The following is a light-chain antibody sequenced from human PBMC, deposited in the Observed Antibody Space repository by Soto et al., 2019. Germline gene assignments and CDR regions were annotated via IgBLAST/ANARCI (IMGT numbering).Light chain of an antibody. CDR1: QSLLHSNGYNY. CDR2: LGS. Sequence: DIVMTQSPLSLPVTPGEPASISCRSSQSLLHSNGYNYLDWYLQKPGQSPQLLIYLGSNRASGVPDRFSGSGSGTDITLKINRVEAEDVGVYYCMQALQTPRTFGQGTKVEIK. J-gene: IGKJ1*01. V-gene: IGKV2-28*01. CDR3: MQALQTPRT.